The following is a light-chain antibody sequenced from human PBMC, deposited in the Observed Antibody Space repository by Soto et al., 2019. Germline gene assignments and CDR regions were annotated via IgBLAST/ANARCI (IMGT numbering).Light chain of an antibody. CDR3: ERYNSASRT. Sequence: DIQMTQSPTSLSASLGDRVTITCRTSQSISEYLAWYQHKPGEAPKLLIYGAPILQSGVPSRFSGRGSGKVFTLTISSLQPEDVAGYYCERYNSASRTVGQVTKVDIK. J-gene: IGKJ1*01. CDR2: GAP. V-gene: IGKV1-27*01. CDR1: QSISEY.